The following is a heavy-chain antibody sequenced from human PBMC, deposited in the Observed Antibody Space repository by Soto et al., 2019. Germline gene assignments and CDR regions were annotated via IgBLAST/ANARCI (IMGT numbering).Heavy chain of an antibody. Sequence: QVRLVEPGGGVVQPGRSLRLSCAASGFTFRSYGMHWVRQAPGKGLEWVALISYAGSDEYYGDPRQGRLSISRVNSKDTLFLPITSLRVEDTAVFYCANHADYAHAAFDVWGKGTMVTVSS. CDR1: GFTFRSYG. D-gene: IGHD4-17*01. CDR2: ISYAGSDE. CDR3: ANHADYAHAAFDV. V-gene: IGHV3-30*18. J-gene: IGHJ3*01.